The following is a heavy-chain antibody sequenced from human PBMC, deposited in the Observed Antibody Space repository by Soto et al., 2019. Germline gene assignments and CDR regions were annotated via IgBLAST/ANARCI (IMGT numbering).Heavy chain of an antibody. J-gene: IGHJ5*02. Sequence: QVQLVQSGAEVKKPGSSVKVSCKASGGTFSTYTMSWVRQAPGQGLEWMGGIIPMFGTTTYAENFQGRVTSSADEYTRTAYMELTSLRSEDTAVYYCTRDLYYFDSSAYYGHNWFDPWGQGTRVTVSS. V-gene: IGHV1-69*12. CDR3: TRDLYYFDSSAYYGHNWFDP. D-gene: IGHD3-22*01. CDR2: IIPMFGTT. CDR1: GGTFSTYT.